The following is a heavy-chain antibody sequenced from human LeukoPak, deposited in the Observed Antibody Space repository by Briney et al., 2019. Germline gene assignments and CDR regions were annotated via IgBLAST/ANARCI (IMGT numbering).Heavy chain of an antibody. CDR1: GGSFSGYY. J-gene: IGHJ5*02. D-gene: IGHD6-13*01. V-gene: IGHV4-34*01. CDR2: INHSGST. Sequence: SETLSLTCAVYGGSFSGYYWSWIRQPPGKGLEWIGEINHSGSTNYNPSLKSRVTISVDTSKNQFSLKLSSVTAADTAVYYCARGPRIAAARLKYNWFDPWGQGTLVTVSS. CDR3: ARGPRIAAARLKYNWFDP.